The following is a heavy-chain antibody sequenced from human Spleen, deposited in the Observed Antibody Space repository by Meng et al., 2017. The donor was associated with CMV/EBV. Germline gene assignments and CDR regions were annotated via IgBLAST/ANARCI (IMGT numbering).Heavy chain of an antibody. CDR3: ARGGDQRGIVALVPARRRGGYFLH. D-gene: IGHD2-2*01. CDR2: INHRGST. CDR1: GDSFSDYY. Sequence: SETLSLTCAVYGDSFSDYYWSWIRQPPRKGLKWIGEINHRGSTNYNPSLKSRVTISVDTSKNQFSLRLTSVTAADTAVYYCARGGDQRGIVALVPARRRGGYFLHWGQGTLVTVSS. J-gene: IGHJ1*01. V-gene: IGHV4-34*01.